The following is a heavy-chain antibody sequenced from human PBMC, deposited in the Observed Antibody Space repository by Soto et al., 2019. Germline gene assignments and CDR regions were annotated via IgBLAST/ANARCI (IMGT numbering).Heavy chain of an antibody. CDR1: GFTFDDYT. CDR2: ISWDGGST. V-gene: IGHV3-43*01. CDR3: AKVGGGSNHLDY. D-gene: IGHD1-26*01. J-gene: IGHJ4*02. Sequence: EVQLVESGGVVVQPGGSLRLSCAASGFTFDDYTMHWVRQAPGKGLEWVSLISWDGGSTYYADSVKGRFTISRDNSKNSLYLQMSSLRTEDTALYYCAKVGGGSNHLDYWGQGTLVTVSS.